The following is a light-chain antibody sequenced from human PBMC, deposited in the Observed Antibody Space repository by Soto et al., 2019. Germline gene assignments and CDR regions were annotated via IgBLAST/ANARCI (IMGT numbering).Light chain of an antibody. CDR1: SSNIGAGSD. V-gene: IGLV1-40*01. CDR2: NNS. J-gene: IGLJ1*01. Sequence: QSVLTQPPSVSGAPGQRVTISRTGSSSNIGAGSDVHWYQQLPGTAPKLLIYNNSNRPSGVPDRFSGSKSGTSASLAITGLQADDEADYYCQSYDRSLRGVFGSGTKVTVL. CDR3: QSYDRSLRGV.